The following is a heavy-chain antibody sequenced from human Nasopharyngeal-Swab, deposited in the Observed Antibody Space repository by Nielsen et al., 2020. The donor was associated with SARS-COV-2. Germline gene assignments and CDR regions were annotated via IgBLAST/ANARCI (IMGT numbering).Heavy chain of an antibody. D-gene: IGHD2-2*01. CDR1: GGSFSGYY. Sequence: SETLSLTCAVYGGSFSGYYWSWIRQPPGKGLEWIGEINHSGSTNYNPSLKSRVTISVDTSKNQFSLKLSSVTAADTAVYYCARSDIVVVPAALGFGYYYYYYMDVWGKGTTVTVSS. CDR3: ARSDIVVVPAALGFGYYYYYYMDV. CDR2: INHSGST. J-gene: IGHJ6*03. V-gene: IGHV4-34*01.